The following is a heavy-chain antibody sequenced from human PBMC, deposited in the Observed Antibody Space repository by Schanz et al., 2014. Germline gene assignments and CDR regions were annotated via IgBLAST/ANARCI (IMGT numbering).Heavy chain of an antibody. V-gene: IGHV3-74*02. D-gene: IGHD4-17*01. Sequence: EVQLVESGGGLVQPGGSLRLSCAASGFTFSSSWMHWVRQAPGKGLVWVSRTSHDGSFTTFADSVKGRFTISRDNARNTLYLQMNSLRAEDTALYYCAKDPHKDYGGKPQTFDIWGQGTMVTVSS. J-gene: IGHJ3*02. CDR2: TSHDGSFT. CDR1: GFTFSSSW. CDR3: AKDPHKDYGGKPQTFDI.